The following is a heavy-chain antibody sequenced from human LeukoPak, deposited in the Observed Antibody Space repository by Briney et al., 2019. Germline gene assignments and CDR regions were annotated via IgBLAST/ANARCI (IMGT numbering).Heavy chain of an antibody. CDR3: ARLGYSSSSRSWFDP. J-gene: IGHJ5*02. CDR1: GYTFTSYG. D-gene: IGHD6-6*01. CDR2: ISAYNGNT. V-gene: IGHV1-18*01. Sequence: GASVKVSCKASGYTFTSYGISWVRQAPGQWLEWMGWISAYNGNTNYAQKLQGRVTMTTDTSTSTAYMELRSLRSDDTAVYYCARLGYSSSSRSWFDPWGQGTLVTVSS.